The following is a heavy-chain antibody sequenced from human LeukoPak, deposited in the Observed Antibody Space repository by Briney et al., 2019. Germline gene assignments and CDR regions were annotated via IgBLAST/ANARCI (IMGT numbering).Heavy chain of an antibody. CDR2: ISSSGSTR. V-gene: IGHV3-48*03. J-gene: IGHJ6*03. CDR1: GFTFNSYE. CDR3: ARQGYSSSWAKYYDYMDV. D-gene: IGHD6-13*01. Sequence: PGGSLRLSCAASGFTFNSYEMNWVRQAPGKGLEWVSYISSSGSTRYYADSVQGRFTLSRDNAKNSLSLQMNSLRAEDTAIYYCARQGYSSSWAKYYDYMDVWGKGTTVTVSS.